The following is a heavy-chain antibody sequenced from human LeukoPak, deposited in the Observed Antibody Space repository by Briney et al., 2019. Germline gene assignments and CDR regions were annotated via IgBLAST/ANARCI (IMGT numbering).Heavy chain of an antibody. CDR1: GGSLKNFA. Sequence: SVKVSCKASGGSLKNFAISWVPQAPGQGPEWMGGFNHIYGTTNYAQKFQGRVTITVDDSTNIAYLDLSSLRSDDTALYYCARRAEWFSWTRLDAFDIWGQGTMVTVSS. J-gene: IGHJ3*02. CDR2: FNHIYGTT. CDR3: ARRAEWFSWTRLDAFDI. V-gene: IGHV1-69*13. D-gene: IGHD3-3*01.